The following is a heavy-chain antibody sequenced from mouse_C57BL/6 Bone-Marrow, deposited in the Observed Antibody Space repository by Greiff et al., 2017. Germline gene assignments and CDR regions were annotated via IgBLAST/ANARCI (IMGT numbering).Heavy chain of an antibody. CDR3: ASYGSSSFDY. CDR2: ISDGGSYT. Sequence: EVKLVESGGGLVKPGGSLKLSCAASGFTFSSYAMSWVRQTPEKRLEWVATISDGGSYTYYPDNVKGRFTISRDNAKNNLYLQMSHLKSEDTAMYYCASYGSSSFDYWGQGTTLTVSS. J-gene: IGHJ2*01. CDR1: GFTFSSYA. V-gene: IGHV5-4*03. D-gene: IGHD1-1*01.